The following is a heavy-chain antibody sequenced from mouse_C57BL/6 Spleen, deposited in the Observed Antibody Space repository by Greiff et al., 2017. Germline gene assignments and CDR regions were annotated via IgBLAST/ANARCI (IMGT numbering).Heavy chain of an antibody. V-gene: IGHV1-31*01. CDR1: GYSFTGYY. CDR3: ARWVYDVLFAY. D-gene: IGHD2-12*01. CDR2: IYPYNGVS. J-gene: IGHJ3*01. Sequence: DVQLQESGPELVKPGASVKISCKASGYSFTGYYMHWVKQSHGNILDWIGYIYPYNGVSSYNQKFKGKATLTVDKSSSTAYMELRSLPSEDSADYYCARWVYDVLFAYWGQGTLVTVSA.